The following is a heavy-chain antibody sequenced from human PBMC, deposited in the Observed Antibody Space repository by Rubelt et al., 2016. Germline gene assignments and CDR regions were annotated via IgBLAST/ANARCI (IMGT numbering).Heavy chain of an antibody. D-gene: IGHD6-19*01. CDR2: ISSSSSYI. J-gene: IGHJ4*02. V-gene: IGHV3-21*01. CDR3: ARDQSIAVAGTVGY. Sequence: VRQAPGKGLEWVSYISSSSSYIYYADSVKGRFTISRDNAKNSLYLQMNSLRAEDTAVYYCARDQSIAVAGTVGYWGQGTLVTVSS.